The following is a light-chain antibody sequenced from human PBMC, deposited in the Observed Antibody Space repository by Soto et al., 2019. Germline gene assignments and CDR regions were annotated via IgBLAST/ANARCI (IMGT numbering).Light chain of an antibody. CDR2: DAS. J-gene: IGKJ4*01. CDR3: QQRSNWPRGLT. V-gene: IGKV3-11*01. Sequence: EIELTQSPATLSLSPGETATLSCRASQNVDKFLAWYQQRPGQPPRLLIYDASNRATGIPARFSGSGSGTDFTLTISSLEPEDFAVYYCQQRSNWPRGLTFGGGTKVEIK. CDR1: QNVDKF.